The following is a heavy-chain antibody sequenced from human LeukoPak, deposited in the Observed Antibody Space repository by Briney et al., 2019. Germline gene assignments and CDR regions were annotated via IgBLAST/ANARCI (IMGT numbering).Heavy chain of an antibody. V-gene: IGHV1-2*02. CDR2: ISPTSGAT. Sequence: GASVKVSCKASGYTFTDYFLHWVRQAPGHGLEWMGWISPTSGATTYAQKFQGRVTMTRDTSINTAYIELSSLRSDDTAVYYCARGIRPREESFDYWGQGTLVTVSS. CDR3: ARGIRPREESFDY. J-gene: IGHJ4*02. D-gene: IGHD5-24*01. CDR1: GYTFTDYF.